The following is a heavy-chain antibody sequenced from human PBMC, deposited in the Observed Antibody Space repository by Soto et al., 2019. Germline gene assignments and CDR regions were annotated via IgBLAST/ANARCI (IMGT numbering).Heavy chain of an antibody. V-gene: IGHV4-39*01. CDR1: GGSISSSSYY. D-gene: IGHD4-17*01. CDR3: ARHSPYTVTIDY. Sequence: QLQLQESGPGLVKPSETLSLTCTVSGGSISSSSYYWGWIRQPPGKGLEWIGSIYYSGSTYYNPSRKSRVTISVDTSKNQFSLKLSSVTAADTAVYYCARHSPYTVTIDYWGQGTLVTVSS. J-gene: IGHJ4*02. CDR2: IYYSGST.